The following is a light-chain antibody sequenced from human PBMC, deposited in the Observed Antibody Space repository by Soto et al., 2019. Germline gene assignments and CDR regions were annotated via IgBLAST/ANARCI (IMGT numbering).Light chain of an antibody. CDR2: GAS. Sequence: VMTHSPVTLSVSPGERATLPCRPIQSVSNSYLAWYKQKNGQAHGMLIFGASSRAAGIPARFSGSGSGTEFSLTIRSLKSEDFVVYHCKQYSNWTLKCGGGTKVDIK. CDR3: KQYSNWTLK. CDR1: QSVSNSY. J-gene: IGKJ4*02. V-gene: IGKV3-15*01.